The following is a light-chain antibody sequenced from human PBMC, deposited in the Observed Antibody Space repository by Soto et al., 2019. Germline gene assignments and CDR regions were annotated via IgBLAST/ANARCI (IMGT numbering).Light chain of an antibody. Sequence: DIVLTQSPDSLAVALGERATINCRSSQNVLYSPNNKNYLAWYQQKPGQPPKLLFYWASTRESGVPDRFSGSGSGTDFTLTIDSRQAEDVADYYCLQYYNMYTFGQGTKLEIK. CDR2: WAS. CDR1: QNVLYSPNNKNY. V-gene: IGKV4-1*01. J-gene: IGKJ2*01. CDR3: LQYYNMYT.